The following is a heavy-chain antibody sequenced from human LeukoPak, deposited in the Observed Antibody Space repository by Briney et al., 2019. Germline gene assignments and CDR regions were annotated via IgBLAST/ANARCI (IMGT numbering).Heavy chain of an antibody. CDR1: GFTVSSNY. V-gene: IGHV3-53*01. Sequence: GSLRLSCAASGFTVSSNYMSWVRQAPRKGLEWVSVIYSGGSTYYADSVKGRFTISRDNSKNTLFLQMNSLRAEDTAVYYCASSKWELTDYWGQGTLVTVSS. CDR3: ASSKWELTDY. CDR2: IYSGGST. J-gene: IGHJ4*02. D-gene: IGHD1-26*01.